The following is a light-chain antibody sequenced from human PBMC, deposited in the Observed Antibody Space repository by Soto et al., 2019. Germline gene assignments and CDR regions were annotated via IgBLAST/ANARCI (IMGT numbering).Light chain of an antibody. Sequence: QSVLTQPPSVSGSPGQSVTISCTGTSSDVGSYNRVSWYQQPPGTAPKLMIYEVNNRPSGVPDRFSGSKSGNTASLTISGLQAEDEADYYCSSYTSSTTLVFGGGTKPTVL. CDR2: EVN. CDR1: SSDVGSYNR. CDR3: SSYTSSTTLV. V-gene: IGLV2-18*02. J-gene: IGLJ2*01.